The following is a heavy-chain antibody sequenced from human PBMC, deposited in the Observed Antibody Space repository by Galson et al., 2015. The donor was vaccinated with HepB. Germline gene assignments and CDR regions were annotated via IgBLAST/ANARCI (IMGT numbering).Heavy chain of an antibody. Sequence: LRLSCAASGFTFSSYGMHWVRQAPGKGLEWVAVIWYDGSNKYYADSVKGRFTISRDNSENTLYLQMNSLRAEDTAVYYCARDGCSSTSCQGDGGMDVWGQGTTVTVSS. J-gene: IGHJ6*02. D-gene: IGHD2-2*01. CDR1: GFTFSSYG. CDR3: ARDGCSSTSCQGDGGMDV. V-gene: IGHV3-33*08. CDR2: IWYDGSNK.